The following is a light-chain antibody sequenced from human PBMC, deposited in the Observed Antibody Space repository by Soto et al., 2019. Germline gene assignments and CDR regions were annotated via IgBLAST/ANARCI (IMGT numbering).Light chain of an antibody. CDR3: SSYTSSSIDYV. CDR2: EVS. Sequence: QSALTQPASVSGSPERPTTIPCPETTRNVVGYNYASWYQQHPGKAPNLMIYEVSNRPSGVSNRFSGSKSGNTASLTISGLQAEDEADYYCSSYTSSSIDYVFGTGTKVTVL. J-gene: IGLJ1*01. V-gene: IGLV2-14*01. CDR1: TRNVVGYNY.